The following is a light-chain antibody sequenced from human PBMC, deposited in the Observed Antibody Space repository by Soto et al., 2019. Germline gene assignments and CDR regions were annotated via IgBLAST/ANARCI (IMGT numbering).Light chain of an antibody. V-gene: IGKV3D-20*01. J-gene: IGKJ5*01. CDR1: QSVSSSY. Sequence: EIVLTQSPATLSLSPGEIATLSCGASQSVSSSYLAWYQQKPGLAPRLLIYDASSRATGIPDRFSGSGSVTDFTLTISRLEPEDFAVYYCQQYGSSPITFGQGTRLEIK. CDR3: QQYGSSPIT. CDR2: DAS.